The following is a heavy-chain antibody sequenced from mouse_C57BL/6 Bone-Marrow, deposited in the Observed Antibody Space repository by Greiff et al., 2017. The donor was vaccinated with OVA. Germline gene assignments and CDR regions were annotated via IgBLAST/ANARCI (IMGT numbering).Heavy chain of an antibody. J-gene: IGHJ4*01. CDR1: GFNIKDDY. CDR2: IDPENGDT. V-gene: IGHV14-4*01. CDR3: TTLWLRRDAMDY. D-gene: IGHD2-2*01. Sequence: EVQLQQSGAELVRPGASVKLSCTASGFNIKDDYMHWVKQRPEQGLEWIGWIDPENGDTEYASKFQGKATITADTSSNTAYLQLSSLTSEDTAVYYCTTLWLRRDAMDYWGQGTSVTVSS.